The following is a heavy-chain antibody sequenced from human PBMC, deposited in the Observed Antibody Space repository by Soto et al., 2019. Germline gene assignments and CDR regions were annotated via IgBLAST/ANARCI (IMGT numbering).Heavy chain of an antibody. J-gene: IGHJ6*02. CDR1: GFSFSYYA. CDR3: AKKGDDGDYSYYYGMDV. D-gene: IGHD4-17*01. V-gene: IGHV3-30*18. CDR2: ISKDGSKK. Sequence: QVQLVESGGGVVQPGSSLRLSCAASGFSFSYYAMHWVRQAPGKGLEWVAVISKDGSKKYYADSVKGRFTISRDNSKNTLYLQMDSLRAEDTAGFYCAKKGDDGDYSYYYGMDVWGQGTTVTVSS.